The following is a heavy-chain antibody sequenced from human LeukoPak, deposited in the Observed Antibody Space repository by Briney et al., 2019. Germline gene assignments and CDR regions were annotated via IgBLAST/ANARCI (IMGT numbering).Heavy chain of an antibody. CDR3: AKDPTDFDSSGQTYFDY. CDR2: ISSTSRSYI. CDR1: GFTFSSYN. Sequence: GGSLRLSCAASGFTFSSYNMNWVRHAPGKGLEWVSSISSTSRSYIYYADSVKGRITISRDNAKNSLYLQMNSLRAEDTAIYYCAKDPTDFDSSGQTYFDYWGQGTLVTVSS. V-gene: IGHV3-21*04. J-gene: IGHJ4*02. D-gene: IGHD3-22*01.